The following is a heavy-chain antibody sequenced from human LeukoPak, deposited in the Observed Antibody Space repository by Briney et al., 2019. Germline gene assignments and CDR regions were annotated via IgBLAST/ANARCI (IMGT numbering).Heavy chain of an antibody. CDR3: ARDGYCSGGSCYSRKLDYYYGMDV. Sequence: SETLSLTCTVSGGSISSYYWSWIRQPPGKGLEWIGYIYYSGSTNYNPSLKSRVTISVDTSKNQFSLKLSSVTAADTAVYYCARDGYCSGGSCYSRKLDYYYGMDVWGQGTTVTVSS. CDR1: GGSISSYY. D-gene: IGHD2-15*01. CDR2: IYYSGST. J-gene: IGHJ6*02. V-gene: IGHV4-59*12.